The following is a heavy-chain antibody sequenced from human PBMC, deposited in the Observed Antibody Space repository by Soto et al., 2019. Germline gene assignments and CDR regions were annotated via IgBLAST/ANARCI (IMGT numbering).Heavy chain of an antibody. Sequence: SPTLSLTCVISGDSVSRNSAGWNLSSQSPSRGLEWLGRTFYRSKWYNDYAVSLKGRISINADTSKNQFSLQLNSVTPEDTAVYYCARVEYTECEYYHGMGVWGQGTTVTVSS. CDR3: ARVEYTECEYYHGMGV. J-gene: IGHJ6*02. CDR1: GDSVSRNSAG. V-gene: IGHV6-1*01. CDR2: TFYRSKWYN. D-gene: IGHD2-2*02.